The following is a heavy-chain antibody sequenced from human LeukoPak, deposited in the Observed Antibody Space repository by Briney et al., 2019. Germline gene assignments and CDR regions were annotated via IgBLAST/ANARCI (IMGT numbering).Heavy chain of an antibody. D-gene: IGHD3-10*02. CDR3: ARDLFSKEDYYGMDV. V-gene: IGHV4-59*01. CDR2: IYHSGST. J-gene: IGHJ6*02. CDR1: GGSISSYY. Sequence: PSQTLSPTCTVSGGSISSYYWSWIRQPPGKGLEWIGYIYHSGSTNYNPSLKSRVTISVDTSKNQFSLKLSSVTAADTAVYYCARDLFSKEDYYGMDVWGQGTTVTVSS.